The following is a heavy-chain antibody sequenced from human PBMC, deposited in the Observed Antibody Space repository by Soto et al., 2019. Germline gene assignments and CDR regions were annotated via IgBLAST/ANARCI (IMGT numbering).Heavy chain of an antibody. CDR1: DGSISGYF. V-gene: IGHV4-59*01. D-gene: IGHD3-3*01. CDR2: IHDTETT. J-gene: IGHJ4*02. Sequence: SETLSLTCIVSDGSISGYFWSWIRQPPGKGLEWIGYIHDTETTNYNPSLKSRVTMSLDTSKNQLSLRLTSVTAADTAISECARLSPPADFSLWKGPPRLLFSYWGQGLLVTVSS. CDR3: ARLSPPADFSLWKGPPRLLFSY.